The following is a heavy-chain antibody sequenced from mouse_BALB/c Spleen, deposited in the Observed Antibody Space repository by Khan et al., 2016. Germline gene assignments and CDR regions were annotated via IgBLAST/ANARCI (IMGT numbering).Heavy chain of an antibody. CDR1: VFNIKDYY. Sequence: VQLQQSGAELVRSGASVKLSCTASVFNIKDYYMHWVNQRPEQGLEWIGWIDPENGDTEYAPKFQGKATMTADTSSNTAYLQLSSLTSEDTAGYYCAAGGNYVVNYAMDYWGQGTSVTVSS. D-gene: IGHD2-1*01. CDR3: AAGGNYVVNYAMDY. V-gene: IGHV14-4*02. J-gene: IGHJ4*01. CDR2: IDPENGDT.